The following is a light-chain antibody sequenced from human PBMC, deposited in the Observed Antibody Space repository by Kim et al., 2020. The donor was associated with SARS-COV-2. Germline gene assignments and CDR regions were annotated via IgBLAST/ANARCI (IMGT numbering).Light chain of an antibody. V-gene: IGKV3-15*01. Sequence: VSQGERATRSGRASQSVSSNLGWYQQKPGQAPGLLIYGASTRATGIPARFSGSGSGTEFTLTISSLQSEDFAVYYCQQYNNWPPYTFGQGTKLEI. CDR3: QQYNNWPPYT. CDR2: GAS. CDR1: QSVSSN. J-gene: IGKJ2*01.